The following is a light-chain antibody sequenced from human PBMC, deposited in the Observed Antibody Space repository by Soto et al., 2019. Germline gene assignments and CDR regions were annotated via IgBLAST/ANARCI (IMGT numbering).Light chain of an antibody. CDR3: SSYTSSSTPVV. J-gene: IGLJ2*01. CDR2: DVS. Sequence: QSTLTQPASVSGSPGQSITISCTGTSVGAYNYVSWYQHHPGKAPKLMIYDVSNRPSGVSNRFSGSKSGNTASLTISELQAEDEADYYYSSYTSSSTPVVFGGGTKLTVL. CDR1: SVGAYNY. V-gene: IGLV2-14*03.